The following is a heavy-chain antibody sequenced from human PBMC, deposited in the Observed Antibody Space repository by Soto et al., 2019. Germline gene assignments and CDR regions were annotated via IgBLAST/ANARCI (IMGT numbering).Heavy chain of an antibody. D-gene: IGHD3-22*01. CDR2: ISAYNGNT. CDR3: ARDYYDSSGPPGWFDP. Sequence: PSLRVSCKASVYTFASYGIIWVRQATGQGLEWMGWISAYNGNTNYAQKLQGRVTMTTDTSTSTAYMELRSLRSDDTAVYYCARDYYDSSGPPGWFDPWGQGTMVTVSS. CDR1: VYTFASYG. V-gene: IGHV1-18*04. J-gene: IGHJ5*01.